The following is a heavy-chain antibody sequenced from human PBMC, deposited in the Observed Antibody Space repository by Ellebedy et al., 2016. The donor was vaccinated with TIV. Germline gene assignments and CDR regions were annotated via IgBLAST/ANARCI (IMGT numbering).Heavy chain of an antibody. CDR3: ARAGAGNYYDSSGDYYYGMDV. J-gene: IGHJ6*02. D-gene: IGHD3-22*01. CDR2: IYYSGST. Sequence: MPSETLSLTCTVSGGSISSYYWSWIRQPPGKGMEWIGYIYYSGSTNYNPSLKSRVTISVDTSKNQFSLKLSSVTAADTAVYYCARAGAGNYYDSSGDYYYGMDVWGQGTTVTVSS. V-gene: IGHV4-59*01. CDR1: GGSISSYY.